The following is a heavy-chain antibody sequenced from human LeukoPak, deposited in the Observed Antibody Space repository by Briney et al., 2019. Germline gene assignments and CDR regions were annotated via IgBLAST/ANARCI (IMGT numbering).Heavy chain of an antibody. V-gene: IGHV3-74*01. CDR3: ARDPEGSVTTYFQH. CDR1: GFTFSSYW. Sequence: SGGSLRLSCAASGFTFSSYWMHWVRQAPGKGLVWVSRINSDGSSTSYADSVKGRFTISRDNAKNTLYLQMNGLRAEDTAVYYCARDPEGSVTTYFQHWGQGTLVTVSS. D-gene: IGHD4-17*01. CDR2: INSDGSST. J-gene: IGHJ1*01.